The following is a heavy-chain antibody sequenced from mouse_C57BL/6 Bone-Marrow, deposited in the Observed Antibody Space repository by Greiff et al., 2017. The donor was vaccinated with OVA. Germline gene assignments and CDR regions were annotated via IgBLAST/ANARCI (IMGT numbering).Heavy chain of an antibody. CDR1: GYTFTDYY. J-gene: IGHJ3*01. CDR3: ARWDYGSGFAY. CDR2: INPNHGGT. D-gene: IGHD1-1*01. Sequence: EVQLQQSGPELVKPGASVKISCKASGYTFTDYYMNWVKQSHGQSLEWIGDINPNHGGTSYNQKFKGKATLTVDKYSSTAYMELRSLTSEDSAVNYCARWDYGSGFAYWGQGTLVTVSA. V-gene: IGHV1-26*01.